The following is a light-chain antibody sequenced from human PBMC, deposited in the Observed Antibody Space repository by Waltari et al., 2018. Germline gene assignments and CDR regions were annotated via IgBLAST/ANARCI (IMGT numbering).Light chain of an antibody. CDR1: SSDVGGYNY. CDR2: EVS. Sequence: ASGSPGQSVTISCTGTSSDVGGYNYVSWYQQHPGKAPKLMIFEVSKRPSGVPDRFSGSKSGNTASLTVSGLQADDEAHYYCSSYAGSNNWVFGGGTKLTVL. V-gene: IGLV2-8*01. J-gene: IGLJ3*02. CDR3: SSYAGSNNWV.